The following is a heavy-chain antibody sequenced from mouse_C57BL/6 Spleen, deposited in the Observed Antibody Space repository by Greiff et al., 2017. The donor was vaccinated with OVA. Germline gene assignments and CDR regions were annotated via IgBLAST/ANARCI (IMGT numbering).Heavy chain of an antibody. CDR2: ISYAGSN. D-gene: IGHD2-3*01. J-gene: IGHJ2*01. CDR3: ARRATLDGYYEGDYFDY. V-gene: IGHV3-6*01. Sequence: DVQLQESGPGLVKPSQSLSLTCSVTGYSITSGYYWNWIRQFPGNKLEWMGYISYAGSNTYNPSLKNRISITRDTSKNQFFLKLNSVTTEDTATYYCARRATLDGYYEGDYFDYWGQGTTLTVSS. CDR1: GYSITSGYY.